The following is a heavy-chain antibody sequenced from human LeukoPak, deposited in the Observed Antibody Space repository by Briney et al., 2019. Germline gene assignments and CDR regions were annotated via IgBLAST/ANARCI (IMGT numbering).Heavy chain of an antibody. CDR2: IYYSGST. CDR1: GGSISSYY. CDR3: ARERNWFDP. Sequence: SETLSLTCTVSGGSISSYYWSWIRQPPGKGLEWIGYIYYSGSTNYNPSLKSRVTISVDTSKNQFSLELSSVTAADTAVYYCARERNWFDPWGQGTLVTVSS. V-gene: IGHV4-59*01. J-gene: IGHJ5*02.